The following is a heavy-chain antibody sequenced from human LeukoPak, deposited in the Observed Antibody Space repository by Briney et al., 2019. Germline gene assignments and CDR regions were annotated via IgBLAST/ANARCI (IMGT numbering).Heavy chain of an antibody. Sequence: ASVKVSCKASGFTFTSSAMQWVRQARGQRLEWIGWIVVGSGNTNYAQKFQGRVTMTRNTSISTAYLHLSSLRSEDTAVYYCARGREFDPWGQGTLVTVSS. J-gene: IGHJ5*02. CDR1: GFTFTSSA. CDR3: ARGREFDP. V-gene: IGHV1-58*02. CDR2: IVVGSGNT.